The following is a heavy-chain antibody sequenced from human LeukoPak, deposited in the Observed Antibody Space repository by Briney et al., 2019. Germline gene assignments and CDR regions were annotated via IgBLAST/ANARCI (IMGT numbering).Heavy chain of an antibody. CDR2: IYYSGST. CDR3: ARRFRVPPRGYSYGYIDY. V-gene: IGHV4-30-4*08. J-gene: IGHJ4*02. CDR1: GGSISSGDYY. D-gene: IGHD5-18*01. Sequence: SETLSLTCTVSGGSISSGDYYWSWIRQPPGRGLEWTGYIYYSGSTYYNPSLKSRVTISVDTSKNQFSLKLSSVTAADTAVYYCARRFRVPPRGYSYGYIDYWGQGTLVTVSS.